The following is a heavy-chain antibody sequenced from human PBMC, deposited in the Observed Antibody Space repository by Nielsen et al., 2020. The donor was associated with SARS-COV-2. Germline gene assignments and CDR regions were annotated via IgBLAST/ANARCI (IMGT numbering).Heavy chain of an antibody. CDR3: ATTYDSSGYDGFWFDP. CDR2: IYHSGST. CDR1: GGSISSGGYY. J-gene: IGHJ5*02. V-gene: IGHV4-30-2*01. D-gene: IGHD3-22*01. Sequence: SETLSLTCTVSGGSISSGGYYWSWIRQPPGKGLEWIGYIYHSGSTYYNPSLKSRVTISVDRSKNQFSLKLSSVTAADTAVYYCATTYDSSGYDGFWFDPWGQGTLVTVSS.